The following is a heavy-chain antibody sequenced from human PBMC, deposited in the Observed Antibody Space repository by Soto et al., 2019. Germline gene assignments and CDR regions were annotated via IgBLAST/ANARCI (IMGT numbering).Heavy chain of an antibody. J-gene: IGHJ5*02. CDR1: GGAIRGYY. CDR2: IYSSGGT. CDR3: ARGQRFSDSFDP. D-gene: IGHD3-3*01. Sequence: KPSETLSLTCTVSGGAIRGYYWTWIRQSAGKGLEWIGRIYSSGGTKYNPSLKSRVTMSLDTSKNQFSLRLSSVTAADTAVYYCARGQRFSDSFDPWGQGTLVTVSS. V-gene: IGHV4-4*07.